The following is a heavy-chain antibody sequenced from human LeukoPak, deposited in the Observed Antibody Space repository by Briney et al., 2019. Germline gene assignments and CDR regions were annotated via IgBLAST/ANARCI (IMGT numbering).Heavy chain of an antibody. J-gene: IGHJ3*02. CDR2: ISYTGST. CDR3: ARPPIAAAEGPFDI. Sequence: PSETLSLTCTVSGGSISSSSYYWGWIRQPPGKGLEWIGTISYTGSTHYNPSLKSRVTISVDTSKNQFSLKLSSVTAADTAVYYCARPPIAAAEGPFDIWGQGTMVTVSS. V-gene: IGHV4-39*01. CDR1: GGSISSSSYY. D-gene: IGHD6-13*01.